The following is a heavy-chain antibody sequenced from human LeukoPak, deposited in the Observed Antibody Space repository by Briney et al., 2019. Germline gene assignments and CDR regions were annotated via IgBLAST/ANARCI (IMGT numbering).Heavy chain of an antibody. D-gene: IGHD2-8*01. Sequence: PSETLSLTCSVSGASISTTNYYWGWIRQPPGKGLEWIGSIYYTGSTYNSPSLKGRVTVSVDTSKNHFSLRLNSVTAADTAVDYCSRHRGRNGGYSFDDWGQGTLVTVSS. CDR1: GASISTTNYY. V-gene: IGHV4-39*01. CDR2: IYYTGST. CDR3: SRHRGRNGGYSFDD. J-gene: IGHJ4*02.